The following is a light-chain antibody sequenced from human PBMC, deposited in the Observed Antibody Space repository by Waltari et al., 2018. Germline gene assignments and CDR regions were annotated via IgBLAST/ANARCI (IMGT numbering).Light chain of an antibody. CDR1: STDIGAHAF. J-gene: IGLJ1*01. Sequence: QSALTQPASVSGSPGQSIAISCSGSSTDIGAHAFFSWYQQHPGNAPKLIIFDVRSRPSGISYRFSGYKFGNTASLTISGLQAEDEADYYCSSYTRGRTYVFGSGTKVTVL. V-gene: IGLV2-14*03. CDR2: DVR. CDR3: SSYTRGRTYV.